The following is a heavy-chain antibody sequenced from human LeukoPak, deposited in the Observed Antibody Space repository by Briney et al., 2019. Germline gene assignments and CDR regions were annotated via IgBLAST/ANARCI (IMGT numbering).Heavy chain of an antibody. V-gene: IGHV3-21*03. D-gene: IGHD6-19*01. CDR3: ARRVGYSNGIPTGGHYYMDV. Sequence: GGSLRLSCAASGFTFSSYSMNWVRQAPGKGLEWVSSISSSSSYIYYADSVKGRFTISRDNAKKSLYLQMNSLRAEDTALYYCARRVGYSNGIPTGGHYYMDVCGKGATVTVSS. J-gene: IGHJ6*03. CDR2: ISSSSSYI. CDR1: GFTFSSYS.